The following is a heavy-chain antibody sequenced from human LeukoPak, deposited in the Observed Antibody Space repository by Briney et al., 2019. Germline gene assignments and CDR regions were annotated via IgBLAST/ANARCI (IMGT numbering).Heavy chain of an antibody. CDR2: ISSSSSYI. D-gene: IGHD3-3*01. Sequence: GGSLRLSCAASGFTFSSYSMNWVRQAPGKGLEWVSSISSSSSYIYYADSVKGRLTISRDNAKNSLYLQMNSPRAEDTAVYYCARDWSWGYYYYYGMDVWGQGTTVTVSS. V-gene: IGHV3-21*01. J-gene: IGHJ6*02. CDR3: ARDWSWGYYYYYGMDV. CDR1: GFTFSSYS.